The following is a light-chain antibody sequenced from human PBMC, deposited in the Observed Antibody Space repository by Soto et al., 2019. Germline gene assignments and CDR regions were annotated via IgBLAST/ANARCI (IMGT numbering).Light chain of an antibody. CDR2: AAS. CDR3: QKYNSARWT. CDR1: QGISNY. J-gene: IGKJ1*01. Sequence: DIQMTQSPSSLSASVGDRVTITCRASQGISNYLAWYQQKPGKVPKLLSYAASTLQSGVPSRFSGSGSGTDFTLTISSLQPEDVATYYCQKYNSARWTFDQGTKVEIK. V-gene: IGKV1-27*01.